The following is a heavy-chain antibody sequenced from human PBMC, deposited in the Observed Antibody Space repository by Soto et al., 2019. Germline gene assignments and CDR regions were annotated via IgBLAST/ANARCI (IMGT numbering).Heavy chain of an antibody. CDR1: GDSVTTDY. D-gene: IGHD1-20*01. V-gene: IGHV4-59*02. CDR2: VYYNGGT. Sequence: SETLSLTCTVSGDSVTTDYWTWIRQPPWKGLEWIGYVYYNGGTYYNPSLNNRVTISVDTSKNQFSLNLHSVSSADTAVYFCARASYITAWFDPWGQGTLVTVSS. J-gene: IGHJ5*02. CDR3: ARASYITAWFDP.